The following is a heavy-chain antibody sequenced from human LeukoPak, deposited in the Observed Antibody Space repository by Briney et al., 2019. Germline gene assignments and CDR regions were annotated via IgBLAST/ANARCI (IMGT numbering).Heavy chain of an antibody. CDR1: GFTFSSYA. J-gene: IGHJ3*02. CDR3: AKDSSSWGAFDI. D-gene: IGHD6-13*01. Sequence: GGSLRLSCVASGFTFSSYAMSWVRQAPGKGLEWVSAISGSGGSTYYADSVKGRFTISRDNSKNTLYLQMNSLRAEDTAVYYCAKDSSSWGAFDIWGQGTMVTVSS. CDR2: ISGSGGST. V-gene: IGHV3-23*01.